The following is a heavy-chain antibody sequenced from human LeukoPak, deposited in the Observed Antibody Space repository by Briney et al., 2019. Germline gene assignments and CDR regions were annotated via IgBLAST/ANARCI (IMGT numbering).Heavy chain of an antibody. V-gene: IGHV3-21*01. D-gene: IGHD5-24*01. Sequence: PGGSLRLSCAASGFTVSMYQMSWVRQAPGKGLEWVSSISSSSSYIYYADSVKGRFTISRDNAKNSLYLQMNSLRAEDTAVYYCARGSRDGYNVDYWGQGTLVTVSS. J-gene: IGHJ4*02. CDR1: GFTVSMYQ. CDR2: ISSSSSYI. CDR3: ARGSRDGYNVDY.